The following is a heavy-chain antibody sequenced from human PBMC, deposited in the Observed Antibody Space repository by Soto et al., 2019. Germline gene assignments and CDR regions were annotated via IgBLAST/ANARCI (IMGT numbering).Heavy chain of an antibody. CDR1: GFTFSDYY. V-gene: IGHV3-43*01. D-gene: IGHD2-15*01. CDR2: ITWDGDRK. CDR3: AKDIGLDCSGGSCYSGVDY. Sequence: GGSLRLSCAASGFTFSDYYMSWIRQAPGKGLEWVSLITWDGDRKFYADSVKGRFTISRDNNENSLYLQMNSLRTEDTAFYYCAKDIGLDCSGGSCYSGVDYWGQGTLVTVSS. J-gene: IGHJ4*02.